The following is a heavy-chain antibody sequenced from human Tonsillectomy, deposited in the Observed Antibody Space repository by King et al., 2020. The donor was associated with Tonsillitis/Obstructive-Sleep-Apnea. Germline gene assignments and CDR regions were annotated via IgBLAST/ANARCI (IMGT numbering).Heavy chain of an antibody. J-gene: IGHJ3*02. V-gene: IGHV4-39*01. CDR1: GGSISSSTYY. D-gene: IGHD1-1*01. CDR2: IYYSGST. CDR3: ARRVQLERRGDAFNI. Sequence: QLQESGPGLVKPSETLSLTCTVSGGSISSSTYYWGWIRQPPGKGLEWIGTIYYSGSTYYNPSLKTRVTLSVDTSNNQFSLKLSSVTAAETAVYYCARRVQLERRGDAFNIWGQGTMVTVSS.